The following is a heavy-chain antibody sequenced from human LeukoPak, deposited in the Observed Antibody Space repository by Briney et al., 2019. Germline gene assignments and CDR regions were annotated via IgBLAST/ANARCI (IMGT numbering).Heavy chain of an antibody. J-gene: IGHJ3*02. CDR3: ARVYYYGSGSYAFDI. CDR1: GFTFSSYW. V-gene: IGHV3-7*01. Sequence: GGSLRLSCAASGFTFSSYWVSWVRQAPGKGLEWVANIKQDGSEKYYVDSVKGRFTISRDNAKNSLYLQMNSLRAEDTAVYYCARVYYYGSGSYAFDIWGQGTMVTVSS. D-gene: IGHD3-10*01. CDR2: IKQDGSEK.